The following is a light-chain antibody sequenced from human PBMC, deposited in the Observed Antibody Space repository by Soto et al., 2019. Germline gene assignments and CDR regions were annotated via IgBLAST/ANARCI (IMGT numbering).Light chain of an antibody. CDR1: QSILYTSINKNY. V-gene: IGKV4-1*01. CDR2: WAS. Sequence: DIVMTQSPDSLAVSLGERATINCKSSQSILYTSINKNYLAWYQQKPGQPPKLLIYWASTRESGVPDRFSGSGSGTDFTLTIRRLRAEDVAIYFCQQYFSIPYTFGQGTKLEI. J-gene: IGKJ2*01. CDR3: QQYFSIPYT.